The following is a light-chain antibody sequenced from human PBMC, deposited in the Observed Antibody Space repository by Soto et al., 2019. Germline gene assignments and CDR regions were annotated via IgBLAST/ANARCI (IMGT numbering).Light chain of an antibody. Sequence: EIVLTQSPATLSSSPGERATISCRASQSVSSYLAWYQQKPGQAPRLLIYDASNRATGIPARFSGSGSGTDFTLTISSLEPEDFAVYYCQQRSNLLTFGGGTKVEIK. CDR3: QQRSNLLT. CDR1: QSVSSY. V-gene: IGKV3-11*01. J-gene: IGKJ4*01. CDR2: DAS.